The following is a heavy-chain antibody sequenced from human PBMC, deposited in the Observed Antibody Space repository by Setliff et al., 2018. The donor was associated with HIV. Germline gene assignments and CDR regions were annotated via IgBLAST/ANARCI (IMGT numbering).Heavy chain of an antibody. V-gene: IGHV1-69*05. Sequence: GASVKVSCKASGGTFSSYAISWVRQAPGQGLEWMGGLIPIYATANYAQKFQGRVTITTDESTSTVYMELSSLRSEDTAVYYCARAAYGYDSSGYFFDYWGQGTLVTVSS. CDR2: LIPIYATA. CDR3: ARAAYGYDSSGYFFDY. CDR1: GGTFSSYA. D-gene: IGHD3-22*01. J-gene: IGHJ4*02.